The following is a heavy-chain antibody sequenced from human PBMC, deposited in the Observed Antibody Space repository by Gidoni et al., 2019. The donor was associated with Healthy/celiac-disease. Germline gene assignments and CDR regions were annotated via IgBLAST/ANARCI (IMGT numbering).Heavy chain of an antibody. D-gene: IGHD3-10*01. CDR2: ISYDGSNK. CDR3: ARDSPMVRGDMTYGMDV. V-gene: IGHV3-30*04. CDR1: GFPFSSYA. J-gene: IGHJ6*02. Sequence: QVQLVESGGGVVQPGRSLRLSCAASGFPFSSYAMHWVRQAPGKGLEWVAVISYDGSNKYYADSVKGRFTISRDNSKNTLYLQMNSLRAEDTAVYYCARDSPMVRGDMTYGMDVWGQGTTVTVSS.